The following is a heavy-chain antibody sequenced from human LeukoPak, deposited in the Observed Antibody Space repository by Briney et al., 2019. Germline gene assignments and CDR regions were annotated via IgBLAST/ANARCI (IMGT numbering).Heavy chain of an antibody. V-gene: IGHV4-31*03. CDR2: IYYSGST. CDR1: GGSISSGGYY. J-gene: IGHJ4*02. D-gene: IGHD4-17*01. Sequence: PSQTLSLTCTVSGGSISSGGYYWSWIRQHSGKGLEWIGYIYYSGSTYYNPSLKSRVTISVDTSKNQFSLKLSSVTAADTAVYYCARGRENDYGDYEGLLDYWGQGTLVTVSS. CDR3: ARGRENDYGDYEGLLDY.